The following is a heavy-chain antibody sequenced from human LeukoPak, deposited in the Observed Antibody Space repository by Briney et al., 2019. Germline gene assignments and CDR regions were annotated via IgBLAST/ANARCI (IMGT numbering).Heavy chain of an antibody. CDR2: ITYDGYYK. V-gene: IGHV3-30*03. D-gene: IGHD3-10*01. CDR1: GFSFTSYG. J-gene: IGHJ4*02. CDR3: ARDLSPVVRASPMGY. Sequence: GTSLRLSCAASGFSFTSYGMHWVRQAPGKGLEWVALITYDGYYKYYSDSVKGRFTISSDTSKNTLYLQMNSLRAEDAAVYYCARDLSPVVRASPMGYWGQGTLVTASS.